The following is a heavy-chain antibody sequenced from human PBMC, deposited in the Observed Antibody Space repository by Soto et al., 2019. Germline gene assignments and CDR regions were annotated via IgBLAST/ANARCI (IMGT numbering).Heavy chain of an antibody. Sequence: GGSLRLSCAASGFTFSGSAMHWVRQASGKGLEWVGRIRSKANSYATAYAASVKGRFTISRDDSKNTAYLKMNSLKTEDTAVYYCTRHSTNVNIAVGAALLSNDAFDIWGQGTMVTVSS. CDR3: TRHSTNVNIAVGAALLSNDAFDI. V-gene: IGHV3-73*01. J-gene: IGHJ3*02. D-gene: IGHD6-19*01. CDR2: IRSKANSYAT. CDR1: GFTFSGSA.